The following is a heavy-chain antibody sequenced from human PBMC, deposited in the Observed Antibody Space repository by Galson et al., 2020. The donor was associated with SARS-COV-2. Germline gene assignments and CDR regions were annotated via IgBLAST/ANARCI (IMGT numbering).Heavy chain of an antibody. Sequence: SETLSLTCTVSGGSISSGDYYWSWIRQPPGKGLEWIGYIYYSGSTYYNPSLKSRVTISVDTSKNQFSLKLSSVTAADTAVYYCAREGGYGDYFTSWFDYWGQGTLVTVSS. CDR1: GGSISSGDYY. CDR3: AREGGYGDYFTSWFDY. D-gene: IGHD4-17*01. J-gene: IGHJ4*02. CDR2: IYYSGST. V-gene: IGHV4-30-4*01.